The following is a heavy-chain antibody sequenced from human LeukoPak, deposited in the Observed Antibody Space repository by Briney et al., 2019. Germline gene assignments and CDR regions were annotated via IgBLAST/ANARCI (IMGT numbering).Heavy chain of an antibody. CDR2: ISYDGSNK. D-gene: IGHD1-1*01. CDR3: ARDLEY. CDR1: GFTFSSYG. J-gene: IGHJ4*02. Sequence: QPGRSLRLSCAASGFTFSSYGMHWVRQAPGKGLEWVAVISYDGSNKYYADSVKGRFTISRHNSKNTLYLQMNSLRAEDTAVYYCARDLEYWGQGTLVTVSS. V-gene: IGHV3-30*03.